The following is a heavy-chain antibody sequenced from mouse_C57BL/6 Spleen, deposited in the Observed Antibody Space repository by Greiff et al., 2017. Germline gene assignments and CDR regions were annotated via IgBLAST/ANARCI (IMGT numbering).Heavy chain of an antibody. V-gene: IGHV3-8*01. CDR2: ISYSGST. J-gene: IGHJ4*01. Sequence: DVKLVESGPGLAKPSQTLSLTCSVTGYSITSDYWNWIRKFPGNKLEYMGYISYSGSTYYNPSLKSRISITRDTSKNQYYLQLNSVTTEDTATYYCARYGYGSSYHYAMDYWGQGTSVTVSS. D-gene: IGHD1-1*01. CDR1: GYSITSDY. CDR3: ARYGYGSSYHYAMDY.